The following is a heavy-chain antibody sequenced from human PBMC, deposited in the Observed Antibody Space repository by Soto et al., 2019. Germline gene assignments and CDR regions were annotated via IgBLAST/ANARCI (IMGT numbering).Heavy chain of an antibody. D-gene: IGHD1-20*01. Sequence: GGSLRLSCAASGFTFSSYAMHWVRQAPGKGLEWVAVISYDGSNKYYADSVKGRFTISRDNSKNTLYLQMNSLRAEDTAVYYCARDRDNWNDLDYWGQGT. CDR1: GFTFSSYA. V-gene: IGHV3-30-3*01. J-gene: IGHJ4*02. CDR3: ARDRDNWNDLDY. CDR2: ISYDGSNK.